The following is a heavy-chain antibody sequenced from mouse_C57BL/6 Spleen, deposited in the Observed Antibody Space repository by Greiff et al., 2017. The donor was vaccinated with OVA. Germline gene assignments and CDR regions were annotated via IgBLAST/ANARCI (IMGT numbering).Heavy chain of an antibody. V-gene: IGHV1-82*01. J-gene: IGHJ4*01. CDR3: ATYEYYYAMDY. CDR2: IYPGDGDT. CDR1: GYAFSSSW. Sequence: VKLMESGPELVKPGASVKISCKASGYAFSSSWMNWVKQRPGKGLEWIGRIYPGDGDTNYNGKFKGKATLTADKSSSTAYMQLSSLTSEDSAVYFCATYEYYYAMDYWGQGTSVTVSS. D-gene: IGHD2-12*01.